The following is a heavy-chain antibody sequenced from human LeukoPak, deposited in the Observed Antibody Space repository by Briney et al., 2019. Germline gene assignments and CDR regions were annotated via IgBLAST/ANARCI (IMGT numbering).Heavy chain of an antibody. CDR1: GFTFSSYE. Sequence: GGSLRLSCAASGFTFSSYEMNWVRQAPGKGREWVSYISSSGSTIYYTDSVKGRFTISRDNAKNSLYLQINTLRAEDTAVYYCAREGYYYDSSGFYWGQGTLFTVSS. D-gene: IGHD3-22*01. CDR3: AREGYYYDSSGFY. V-gene: IGHV3-48*03. J-gene: IGHJ4*02. CDR2: ISSSGSTI.